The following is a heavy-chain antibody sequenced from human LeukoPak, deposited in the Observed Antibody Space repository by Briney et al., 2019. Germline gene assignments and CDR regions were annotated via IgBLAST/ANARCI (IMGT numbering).Heavy chain of an antibody. CDR1: GYIFTNYW. V-gene: IGHV5-51*01. D-gene: IGHD5-24*01. CDR2: IYPADSDT. CDR3: ARHLNPRDAYKPFDY. Sequence: PGESLKISCQVSGYIFTNYWIGWVRQMPGKGLESMGIIYPADSDTTYSPSFQGQVTISADKSISTAYLQWSSLKASDTAMYYCARHLNPRDAYKPFDYWGQGTLVTVSS. J-gene: IGHJ4*02.